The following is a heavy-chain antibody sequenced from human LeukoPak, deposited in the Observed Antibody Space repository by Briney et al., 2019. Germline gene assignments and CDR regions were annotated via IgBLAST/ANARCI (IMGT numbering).Heavy chain of an antibody. CDR1: GGSFSGYY. CDR3: ASFSNWTIDY. V-gene: IGHV4-34*01. Sequence: SETLSLTCAVYGGSFSGYYWSWIRQPPGKGLEWIGEINHSGSTNYNPSLKSRVTISVDTSKNQFSLKLSSVTAADTAVYYCASFSNWTIDYWGQGTLVTASS. J-gene: IGHJ4*02. D-gene: IGHD1-20*01. CDR2: INHSGST.